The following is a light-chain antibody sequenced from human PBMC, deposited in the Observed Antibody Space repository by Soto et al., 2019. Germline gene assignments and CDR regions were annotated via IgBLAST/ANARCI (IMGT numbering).Light chain of an antibody. CDR2: GDS. CDR1: GSNIGAGYD. CDR3: QSYDSTLDARYV. Sequence: QLPSVSGAPGQRVTISCTGSGSNIGAGYDVHWYQHRPGTAPKLLVFGDSHRPSGVPDRFSGSKSGTSASLAITGLQAEDEGDYYCQSYDSTLDARYVFGTGTKLTVL. V-gene: IGLV1-40*01. J-gene: IGLJ1*01.